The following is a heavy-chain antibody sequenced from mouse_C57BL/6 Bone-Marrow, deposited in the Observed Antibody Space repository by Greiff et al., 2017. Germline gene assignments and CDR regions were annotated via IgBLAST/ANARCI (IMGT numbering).Heavy chain of an antibody. Sequence: EVKVVESGAELVKPGASVKLSCTASGFNIKDYYMHWVKQRTEQGLEWIGRIDPEDGETKYAPKFQGKATITADTSSNTAYLQLRRLTSEDTAFYYCALLYGSSSFAYWGQGTLVTVSA. V-gene: IGHV14-2*01. D-gene: IGHD1-1*01. J-gene: IGHJ3*01. CDR1: GFNIKDYY. CDR2: IDPEDGET. CDR3: ALLYGSSSFAY.